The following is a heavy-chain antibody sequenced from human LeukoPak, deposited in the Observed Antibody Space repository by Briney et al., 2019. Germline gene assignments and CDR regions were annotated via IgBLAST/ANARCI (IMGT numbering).Heavy chain of an antibody. CDR2: ISGSGGST. D-gene: IGHD6-19*01. CDR1: AFTVSHYA. CDR3: AKHGSGWYVWYFDL. V-gene: IGHV3-23*01. J-gene: IGHJ2*01. Sequence: GGSLRLSCAASAFTVSHYAISWVRQAPGKGPEWVSSISGSGGSTHYADSVQGRFTISRDNSKSTLYLQMNSLRAEDTAVYYCAKHGSGWYVWYFDLWGRGTLVTVSS.